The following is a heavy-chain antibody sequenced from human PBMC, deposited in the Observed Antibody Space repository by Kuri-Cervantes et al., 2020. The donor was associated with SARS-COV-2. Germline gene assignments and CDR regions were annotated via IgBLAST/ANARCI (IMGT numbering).Heavy chain of an antibody. J-gene: IGHJ4*02. CDR3: ARDGGLHEGYSYGYIDY. V-gene: IGHV4-61*09. Sequence: LRLSCTVSGGSISSGSYYWSWIRQPAGKGLEWIGHIYTSGSTNYNPSLKSRVTISVDTSKNQFSLKLSSVTAADTAVYYCARDGGLHEGYSYGYIDYWGQGTLVTVSS. D-gene: IGHD5-18*01. CDR2: IYTSGST. CDR1: GGSISSGSYY.